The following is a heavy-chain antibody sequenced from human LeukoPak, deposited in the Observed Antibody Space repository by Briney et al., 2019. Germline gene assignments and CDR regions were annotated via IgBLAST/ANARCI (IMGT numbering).Heavy chain of an antibody. Sequence: GGSLRLSCAASGFTFSSYSMNWVRQAPGKGLEWVSSISSSSSYIYYADSVKGRFTISRDNAKNSLYLQMNSLRAEDTAVYYCAKMGLYCSSTSCYVTDYWGQGTLVTVSS. CDR3: AKMGLYCSSTSCYVTDY. CDR1: GFTFSSYS. D-gene: IGHD2-2*01. CDR2: ISSSSSYI. J-gene: IGHJ4*02. V-gene: IGHV3-21*01.